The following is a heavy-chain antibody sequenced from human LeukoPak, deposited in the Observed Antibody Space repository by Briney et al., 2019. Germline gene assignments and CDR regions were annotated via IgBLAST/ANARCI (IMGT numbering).Heavy chain of an antibody. V-gene: IGHV3-23*01. J-gene: IGHJ4*02. D-gene: IGHD6-13*01. CDR2: VDSTGVYT. CDR3: ARDPPGIAASGTYY. CDR1: GLIFSNKA. Sequence: GGSLRLSCAASGLIFSNKAMSWVRQAPGKGLEWIAAVDSTGVYTWYADSVKGRFTISRDSSKNTLFLQMNSLRVEDTAVYYCARDPPGIAASGTYYWGQGTLVTVSS.